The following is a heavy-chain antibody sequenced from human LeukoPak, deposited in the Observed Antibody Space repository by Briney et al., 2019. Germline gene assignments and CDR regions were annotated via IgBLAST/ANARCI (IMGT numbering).Heavy chain of an antibody. CDR1: GGSFSGYY. CDR3: ARYSSGWYEYYFDY. Sequence: SETLSLTCAVYGGSFSGYYWSWIRQPPGKGLEWIGEINHSGSTNYNPSLKSRVTISVDTSKNQFSLKLSSVTAADTAVYCCARYSSGWYEYYFDYWGQGTLVTVSS. D-gene: IGHD6-19*01. V-gene: IGHV4-34*01. J-gene: IGHJ4*02. CDR2: INHSGST.